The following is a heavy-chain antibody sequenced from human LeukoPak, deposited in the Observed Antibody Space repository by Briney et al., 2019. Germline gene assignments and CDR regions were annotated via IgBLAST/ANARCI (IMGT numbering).Heavy chain of an antibody. CDR3: AREVRERYCSSTSCYYYFDY. CDR2: IYTSGST. Sequence: SQTLSLTCTVSGGSISSGSYYWSWIRQPAGKGLEWIGRIYTSGSTNYNPSLKSRFTISVDTSKNQFSLKLSSVTAADTAVYYCAREVRERYCSSTSCYYYFDYWGQGTLVTVSS. J-gene: IGHJ4*02. V-gene: IGHV4-61*02. D-gene: IGHD2-2*01. CDR1: GGSISSGSYY.